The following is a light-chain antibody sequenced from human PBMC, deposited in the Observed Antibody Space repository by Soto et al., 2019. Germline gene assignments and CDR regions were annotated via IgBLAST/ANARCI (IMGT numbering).Light chain of an antibody. J-gene: IGKJ3*01. CDR3: QQRSNRPRFT. V-gene: IGKV3D-20*02. CDR1: QSVSSSF. Sequence: EIVLTQSPSTLSLSPGERATLSCRASQSVSSSFLAWYQQKVGQAPRLLIYGASSRATGIPDRFSGSGSGTDFTLSISSLEPEDFAVYYCQQRSNRPRFTFGPGTKVDIK. CDR2: GAS.